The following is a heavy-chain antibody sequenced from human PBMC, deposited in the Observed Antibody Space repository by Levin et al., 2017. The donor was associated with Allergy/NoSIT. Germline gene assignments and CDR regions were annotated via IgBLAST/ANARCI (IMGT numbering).Heavy chain of an antibody. Sequence: GGSLRLSCAASGFTFSSYSMNWVRQAPGKGLEWVSYISSSSSTIYYADSVKGRFTISRDNAKNSLYLQMNSLRDEDTAVYYCARDKIRDYIWGSYRSGAFDIWGQGTMVTVSS. CDR2: ISSSSSTI. D-gene: IGHD3-16*02. CDR1: GFTFSSYS. J-gene: IGHJ3*02. V-gene: IGHV3-48*02. CDR3: ARDKIRDYIWGSYRSGAFDI.